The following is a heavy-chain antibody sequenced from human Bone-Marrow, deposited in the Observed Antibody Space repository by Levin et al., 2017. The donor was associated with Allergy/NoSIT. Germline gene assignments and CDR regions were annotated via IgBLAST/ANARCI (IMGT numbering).Heavy chain of an antibody. CDR3: ARHGPAYYNDWSDAFDI. CDR2: IYYSGTS. V-gene: IGHV4-39*01. Sequence: GSLRLSCTVSGGSISSSYYWGWIRQPPGRGLAWIAYIYYSGTSYYNPSLGSRVTISVDTSKNQLSLKMSSVTAADTAVYYCARHGPAYYNDWSDAFDIWGQGTMVTVSS. CDR1: GGSISSSYY. D-gene: IGHD3-9*01. J-gene: IGHJ3*02.